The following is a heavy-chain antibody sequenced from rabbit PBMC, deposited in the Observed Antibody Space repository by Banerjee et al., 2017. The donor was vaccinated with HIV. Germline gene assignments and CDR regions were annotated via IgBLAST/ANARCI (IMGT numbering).Heavy chain of an antibody. CDR2: IISGSGTA. J-gene: IGHJ4*01. CDR3: ARSVSRSNL. CDR1: GFDLSSYG. Sequence: QEQLVESGGGLVQPGGSLKLSCKASGFDLSSYGVSWVRQAPGKGLEWIACIISGSGTAYYASWAKGRFTISKTSSTTVTLQMTSLTAADTATYFCARSVSRSNLWGQGTLVTVS. V-gene: IGHV1S45*01.